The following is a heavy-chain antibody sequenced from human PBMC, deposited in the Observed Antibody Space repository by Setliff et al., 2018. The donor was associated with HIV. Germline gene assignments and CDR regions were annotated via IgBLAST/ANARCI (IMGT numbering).Heavy chain of an antibody. D-gene: IGHD6-13*01. V-gene: IGHV3-48*03. J-gene: IGHJ4*02. CDR1: GFTFRNYN. CDR2: ISIGSGAAI. Sequence: GGSLRLSCAASGFTFRNYNFNWVRQAPGRGLEWVSSISIGSGAAIYYADSVKGRFTISRDNAKNSLYLQMNSLRAEDTAVYYCARDSSSWYEFYFDCWGQGTLVTGLL. CDR3: ARDSSSWYEFYFDC.